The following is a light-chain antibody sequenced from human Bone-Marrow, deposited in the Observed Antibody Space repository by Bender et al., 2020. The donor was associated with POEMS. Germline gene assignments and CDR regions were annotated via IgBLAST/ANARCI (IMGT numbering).Light chain of an antibody. Sequence: QSALTQPRSVSGSPGQSVTISCTGTSSDVGGYNYVSWYQQYPGKAPKLIIYDVSNRPSGVSNRFSGSKSGNTASLTISGLQAEDEAHYYCSSYTSRNSLMFGGGTKLTVL. CDR1: SSDVGGYNY. CDR3: SSYTSRNSLM. CDR2: DVS. V-gene: IGLV2-14*03. J-gene: IGLJ3*02.